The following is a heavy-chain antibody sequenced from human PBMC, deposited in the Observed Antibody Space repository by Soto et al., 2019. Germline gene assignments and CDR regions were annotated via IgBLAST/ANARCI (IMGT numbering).Heavy chain of an antibody. V-gene: IGHV1-18*01. CDR1: GYTFTSYG. CDR2: ISAYNGNT. Sequence: ASVKVSCKASGYTFTSYGISWVRQAPGQGLEWMGWISAYNGNTNYAQKLQGRVTMTTDTSTSTAYVELRSLRSDDTAVYYCARDNIVVVPAAIGYWGQGTLVTVSS. J-gene: IGHJ4*02. D-gene: IGHD2-2*01. CDR3: ARDNIVVVPAAIGY.